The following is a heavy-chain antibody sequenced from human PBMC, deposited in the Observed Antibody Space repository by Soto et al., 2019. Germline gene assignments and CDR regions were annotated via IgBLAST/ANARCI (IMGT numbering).Heavy chain of an antibody. J-gene: IGHJ4*02. Sequence: VQLVESGGGVVQPGRSLRLSCAASGFTFSDYAMHWVRQAPGKGLEWVAVVSHDGRNTHYADSVKRRITISRDSSNNTVSQERTSLRAEDTAVYYCAKGGRHWLVTCDGNYCGQGALVPVTS. V-gene: IGHV3-30*18. CDR3: AKGGRHWLVTCDGNY. CDR2: VSHDGRNT. CDR1: GFTFSDYA. D-gene: IGHD6-19*01.